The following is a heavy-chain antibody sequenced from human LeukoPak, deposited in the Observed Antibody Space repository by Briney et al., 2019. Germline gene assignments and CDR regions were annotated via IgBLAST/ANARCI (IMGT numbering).Heavy chain of an antibody. CDR1: GYTFTSYY. CDR3: APALLTHADAFDI. Sequence: ASVKVSCKASGYTFTSYYMHSVRQAPGQGLEWMGIINPSGGSTSYAQKFQGRVSMTRDTSTSTVYMELSSLRSEDTAVYYCAPALLTHADAFDIWGQGTMVTVSS. J-gene: IGHJ3*02. V-gene: IGHV1-46*03. CDR2: INPSGGST.